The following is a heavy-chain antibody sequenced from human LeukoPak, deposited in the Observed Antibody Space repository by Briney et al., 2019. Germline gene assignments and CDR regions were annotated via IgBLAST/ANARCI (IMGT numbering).Heavy chain of an antibody. CDR3: ARHVATNYYYNYYGLDV. CDR1: GGSISSNSYY. J-gene: IGHJ6*02. Sequence: SETLSLTCAVSGGSISSNSYYWGWVRQSPGKGLEWIGAIYYSGNTYYSPSLNSRVAISADTSKNQFSLNLSAVTAADAATYYCARHVATNYYYNYYGLDVWGQGTTVTVSS. CDR2: IYYSGNT. V-gene: IGHV4-39*01.